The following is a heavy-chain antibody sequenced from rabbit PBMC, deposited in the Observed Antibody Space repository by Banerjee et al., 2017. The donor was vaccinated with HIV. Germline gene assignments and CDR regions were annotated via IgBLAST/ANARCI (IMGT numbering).Heavy chain of an antibody. CDR2: INTSSGNT. V-gene: IGHV1S45*01. CDR1: GFDFSSYY. Sequence: QEQLEESGGDLVKPEGSLTLTCKASGFDFSSYYMNWVRQAPGKGLEWIACINTSSGNTVYASWAKGRFTISKTSSTTVTLQMTSLTAADTATYFCARDDVSTGGYIYNLWGPGTLVTVS. D-gene: IGHD1-1*01. CDR3: ARDDVSTGGYIYNL. J-gene: IGHJ4*01.